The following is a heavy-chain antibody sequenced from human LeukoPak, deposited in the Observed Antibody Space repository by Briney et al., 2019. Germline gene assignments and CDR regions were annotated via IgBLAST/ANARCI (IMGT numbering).Heavy chain of an antibody. CDR3: VRGSSGTVVRGVSWAWFDP. CDR2: IKPDGSGK. D-gene: IGHD3-10*01. Sequence: PGGSLRLSCVASGFTLSTYWVTWVRQAPGKGLEWVANIKPDGSGKYFADSVRGRFTISRDNVKNSLYLQMNSLRAEDTAVYYCVRGSSGTVVRGVSWAWFDPWGQGTLVTVSS. V-gene: IGHV3-7*05. CDR1: GFTLSTYW. J-gene: IGHJ5*02.